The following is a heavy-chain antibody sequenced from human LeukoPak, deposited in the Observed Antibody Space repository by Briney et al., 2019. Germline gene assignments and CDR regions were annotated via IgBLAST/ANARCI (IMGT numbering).Heavy chain of an antibody. CDR3: ARDGYSSSWYASIPTNVACWFDP. Sequence: VASVKVSCKASGYTFTSYYMRWVRQAPGQGLEWMGIINPSGGSTSYAQKFQGRVTMTRDMSTSTVYMELSRLRSDDTAVYYCARDGYSSSWYASIPTNVACWFDPWGQGTLVTVSS. V-gene: IGHV1-46*01. CDR2: INPSGGST. CDR1: GYTFTSYY. J-gene: IGHJ5*02. D-gene: IGHD6-13*01.